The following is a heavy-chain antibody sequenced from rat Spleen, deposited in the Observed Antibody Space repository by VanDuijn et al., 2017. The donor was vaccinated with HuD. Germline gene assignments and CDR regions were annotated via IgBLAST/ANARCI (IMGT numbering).Heavy chain of an antibody. V-gene: IGHV5-20*01. Sequence: EVQLAESGGGLVQPGRSLKLSCAASGFTFSDYYMAWVRQAPTKGLEWVASISYDGGSTYYRDSVKGRFTISRDNARGTLYLQMDSLRSEDTATYYCARGAYYPYVMDAWGQGASVTVSS. CDR1: GFTFSDYY. CDR2: ISYDGGST. J-gene: IGHJ4*01. D-gene: IGHD1-1*01. CDR3: ARGAYYPYVMDA.